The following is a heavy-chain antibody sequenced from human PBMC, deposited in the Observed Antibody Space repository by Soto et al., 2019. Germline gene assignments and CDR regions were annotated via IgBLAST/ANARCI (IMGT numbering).Heavy chain of an antibody. CDR1: GGTFSTYP. V-gene: IGHV1-69*01. J-gene: IGHJ5*02. Sequence: QVQRVQSEAEVRMPGSSVKVSCKASGGTFSTYPINWVRQAPGQGLEWMGGIIPLIGTTNYAQKFEGRVTITADESTITAYMELSSLRAEDAAVYYCARGATHGSSWDLCFGPWGQGTLVTVSS. CDR3: ARGATHGSSWDLCFGP. D-gene: IGHD6-13*01. CDR2: IIPLIGTT.